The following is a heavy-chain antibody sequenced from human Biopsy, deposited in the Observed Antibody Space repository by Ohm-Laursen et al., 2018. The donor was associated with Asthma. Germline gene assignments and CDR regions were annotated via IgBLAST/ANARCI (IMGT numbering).Heavy chain of an antibody. CDR3: ARKAGSCISRSCYSLDF. CDR1: VGTFNTYV. V-gene: IGHV1-69*01. D-gene: IGHD2-15*01. Sequence: PTVKVSCKSLVGTFNTYVIGWGRQAPGPRLEGRGGINSVFGTTTYPQKFQDRVTITADDSTSTVYMELSSLRSEDTAVYYCARKAGSCISRSCYSLDFWGQGTLVTVSS. J-gene: IGHJ4*02. CDR2: INSVFGTT.